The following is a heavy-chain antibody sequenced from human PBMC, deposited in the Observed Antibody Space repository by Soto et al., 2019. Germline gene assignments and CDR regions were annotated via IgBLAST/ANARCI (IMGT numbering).Heavy chain of an antibody. V-gene: IGHV4-31*03. CDR1: GGSISSGGYY. D-gene: IGHD3-16*01. Sequence: SETLSLTCTVSGGSISSGGYYWSWIRQHPGKGLEWIGYIYYSGSTYYNPSLKSRVTISVDTSKNQFSLKLSSVTAADTAVYYCERVGLGAPYYYGMDVWGQGTTVTVYS. CDR3: ERVGLGAPYYYGMDV. CDR2: IYYSGST. J-gene: IGHJ6*02.